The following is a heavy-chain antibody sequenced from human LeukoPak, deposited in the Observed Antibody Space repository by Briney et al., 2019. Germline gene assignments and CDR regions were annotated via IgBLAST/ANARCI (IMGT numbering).Heavy chain of an antibody. V-gene: IGHV3-30*04. J-gene: IGHJ4*02. CDR1: GFTFSSYA. CDR2: ISYDGSNK. CDR3: ARDGDTAMDY. D-gene: IGHD5-18*01. Sequence: GRSLRLSCAASGFTFSSYAMHWVRQAPGKGLEWVAVISYDGSNKYYADSVKGRFTISRDSSKNTLYLQMNSLRAEDTAVYYCARDGDTAMDYWGQGTLVTVSS.